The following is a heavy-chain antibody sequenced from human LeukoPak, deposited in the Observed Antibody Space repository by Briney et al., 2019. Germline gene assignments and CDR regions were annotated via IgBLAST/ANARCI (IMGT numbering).Heavy chain of an antibody. CDR2: MNPNSGDR. CDR1: VSTFTGYY. V-gene: IGHV1-2*02. J-gene: IGHJ4*02. D-gene: IGHD6-19*01. Sequence: ASVKLSCTASVSTFTGYYIHWVRQAPGQGLGWMGGMNPNSGDRNYAQRFQGRVTITRETSIRTAYMEMTRLTSDDTAMYYCTRDVQWGTDYCGPGTLVTVSS. CDR3: TRDVQWGTDY.